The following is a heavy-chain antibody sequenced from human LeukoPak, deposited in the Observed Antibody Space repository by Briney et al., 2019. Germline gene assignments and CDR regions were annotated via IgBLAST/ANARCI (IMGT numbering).Heavy chain of an antibody. CDR1: GFTFTSSA. CDR3: AAAKYCSSTSCYALDY. Sequence: ASVKVSCKASGFTFTSSAEQWVRQARGQRLEWIGWIVVGSGNTNYAQKFQERVTTTRDMSTSTAYMELSSLRSEDTAVYYCAAAKYCSSTSCYALDYWGQGTLVTVSS. V-gene: IGHV1-58*01. J-gene: IGHJ4*02. D-gene: IGHD2-2*01. CDR2: IVVGSGNT.